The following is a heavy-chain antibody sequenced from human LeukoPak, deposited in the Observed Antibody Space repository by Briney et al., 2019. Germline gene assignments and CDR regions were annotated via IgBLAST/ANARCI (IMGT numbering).Heavy chain of an antibody. CDR3: AGIYKPRYGMDF. CDR1: GGSISSGGYS. D-gene: IGHD1-1*01. Sequence: SETLSLTCAVSGGSISSGGYSWSWIRQPPGKGLEWIGYIYHSGSTYYNPSLKSRVTISVDRSKNQFSLKLSSVTAADTAVYYGAGIYKPRYGMDFWGQGTTVTVS. V-gene: IGHV4-30-2*01. CDR2: IYHSGST. J-gene: IGHJ6*02.